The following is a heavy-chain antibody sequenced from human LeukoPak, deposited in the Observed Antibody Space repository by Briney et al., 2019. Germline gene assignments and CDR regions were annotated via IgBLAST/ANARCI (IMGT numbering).Heavy chain of an antibody. CDR2: IYYSGST. J-gene: IGHJ4*02. CDR1: GGSISSYY. CDR3: ARAGDSIAVAGGFDY. D-gene: IGHD6-19*01. V-gene: IGHV4-59*01. Sequence: SETLSLTCTVSGGSISSYYWSWIRQPPGKGLEWIGYIYYSGSTNYNPSFKSRVTISVDTSKNQFSLKLSSVTAADTAVYYCARAGDSIAVAGGFDYWGQGTLVTVSS.